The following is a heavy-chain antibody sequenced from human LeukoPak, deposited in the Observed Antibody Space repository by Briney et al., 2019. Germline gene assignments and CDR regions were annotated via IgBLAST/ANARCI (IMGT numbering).Heavy chain of an antibody. CDR3: ARDLGYCSGGSCNWSDP. CDR2: IYYSGST. J-gene: IGHJ5*02. V-gene: IGHV4-59*01. Sequence: SETLSLTCSVSGASISSSYWSSIRQPPGKGLEWIGYIYYSGSTNYNPSLKSRVTISVDTSKNQFSLKLSSVTAADTAVYYCARDLGYCSGGSCNWSDPWGQGTLVTVSS. CDR1: GASISSSY. D-gene: IGHD2-15*01.